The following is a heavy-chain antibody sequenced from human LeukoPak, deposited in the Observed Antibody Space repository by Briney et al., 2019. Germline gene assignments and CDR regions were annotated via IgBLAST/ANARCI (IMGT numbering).Heavy chain of an antibody. CDR2: ISYDGSNK. Sequence: GGSLRLSCAASGFTFSSYGMHWVRQAPGKGLEWVAVISYDGSNKYYADSVKGRFTISRDNSKNTLYLQMNSLRAEDTAVYYCAKTTVTTESYYYYGMDVWGQGTTVTVSS. D-gene: IGHD4-17*01. CDR1: GFTFSSYG. V-gene: IGHV3-30*18. CDR3: AKTTVTTESYYYYGMDV. J-gene: IGHJ6*02.